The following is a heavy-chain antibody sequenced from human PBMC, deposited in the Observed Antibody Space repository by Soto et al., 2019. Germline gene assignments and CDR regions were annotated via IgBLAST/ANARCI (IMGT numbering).Heavy chain of an antibody. D-gene: IGHD1-1*01. CDR3: ARASTDWNPYYYYYYMDV. V-gene: IGHV4-59*01. CDR2: IYYSGST. Sequence: SETLSLTCTVSGGSISSYYWSWIRQPPGKGLEWIGYIYYSGSTNYNPSLKSRVTISVDTSKNQFSLKLSSVTAADTAVYYCARASTDWNPYYYYYYMDVWGKGTTVTVSS. CDR1: GGSISSYY. J-gene: IGHJ6*03.